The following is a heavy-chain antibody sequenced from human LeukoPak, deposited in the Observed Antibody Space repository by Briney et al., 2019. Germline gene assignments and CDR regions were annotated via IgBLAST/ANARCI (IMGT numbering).Heavy chain of an antibody. CDR2: ISAYNGNT. J-gene: IGHJ3*02. Sequence: ASVKVSCKASGYTFTSYGIGWVRQAPGQGLEWMGWISAYNGNTNYAQKLQGRVTMTTDTSTSTAYMELRSLRSDDTAVYYCARDPPGADAFDIWGQGTMVTVSS. CDR3: ARDPPGADAFDI. V-gene: IGHV1-18*01. D-gene: IGHD1-26*01. CDR1: GYTFTSYG.